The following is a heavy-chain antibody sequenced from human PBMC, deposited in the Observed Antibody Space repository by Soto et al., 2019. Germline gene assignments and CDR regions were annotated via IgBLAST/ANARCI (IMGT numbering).Heavy chain of an antibody. J-gene: IGHJ4*02. V-gene: IGHV3-30*01. Sequence: QVQLVESGGGVVQPGRSLRLSCAASGFTFTSYAMHWVRQAPGKGLEWVAVISYDGSNKYYADSVKGRFTISRDNSKNTLYQQMNSLRGEDTAVYYCARVLVDYDFWHGYRKWGQGTLVTVSS. CDR3: ARVLVDYDFWHGYRK. CDR2: ISYDGSNK. CDR1: GFTFTSYA. D-gene: IGHD3-3*01.